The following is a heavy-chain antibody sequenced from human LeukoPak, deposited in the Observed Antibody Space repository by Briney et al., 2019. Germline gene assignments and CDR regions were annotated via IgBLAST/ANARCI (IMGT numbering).Heavy chain of an antibody. Sequence: PSETLSLTRTVSGGSISSSSWWSWVRQPPGKGLEWIGEVFHNGSPNYNPSFRGRVTILVDKSKNQFSLNLGSLTAADSAIYYCARDPNIVSTVALRAFDIWGQGTMVSVSS. V-gene: IGHV4-4*02. J-gene: IGHJ3*02. CDR2: VFHNGSP. D-gene: IGHD5/OR15-5a*01. CDR1: GGSISSSSW. CDR3: ARDPNIVSTVALRAFDI.